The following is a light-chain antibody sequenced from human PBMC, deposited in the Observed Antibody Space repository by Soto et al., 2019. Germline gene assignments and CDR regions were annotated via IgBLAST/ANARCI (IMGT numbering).Light chain of an antibody. Sequence: QSVLTQPPSVSAAPGQRVTISCSGSSSNIGNNYVSWYQQLPGTAPKLLIYDSNRRPSRIPDRFSGCKSGTSATLGITGVQTGDEADYYCGTSDGSLNVMVFGGGTKVTVL. CDR1: SSNIGNNY. J-gene: IGLJ2*01. CDR3: GTSDGSLNVMV. CDR2: DSN. V-gene: IGLV1-51*01.